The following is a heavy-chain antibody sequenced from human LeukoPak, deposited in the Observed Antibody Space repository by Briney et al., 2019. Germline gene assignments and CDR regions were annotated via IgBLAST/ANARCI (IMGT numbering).Heavy chain of an antibody. V-gene: IGHV4-38-2*02. Sequence: PSETLSLTCTVSIYSISSGYYWGWIRQPPGKGLEWIGSIYHSGSAYYNPSLKSRVTVSVDTSKNQFSLKLNSVTAADTAVYYCARVPHGETIFGVVLYWFDPWGQGTLVTVFS. D-gene: IGHD3-3*01. J-gene: IGHJ5*02. CDR2: IYHSGSA. CDR3: ARVPHGETIFGVVLYWFDP. CDR1: IYSISSGYY.